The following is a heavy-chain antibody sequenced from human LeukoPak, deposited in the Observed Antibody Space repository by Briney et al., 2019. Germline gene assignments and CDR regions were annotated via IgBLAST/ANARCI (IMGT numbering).Heavy chain of an antibody. J-gene: IGHJ4*02. V-gene: IGHV3-30*02. Sequence: TGGSLRLSRAGSGFSFSSYGMHWVRQAPGKGLEWMAFIRSDGSNKYYADSVKGRFTISRDNSKNTLYLQMNSLRAEDTALYYCAKDITYDSSGLFDYWGQGTLVTVSS. D-gene: IGHD3-22*01. CDR1: GFSFSSYG. CDR2: IRSDGSNK. CDR3: AKDITYDSSGLFDY.